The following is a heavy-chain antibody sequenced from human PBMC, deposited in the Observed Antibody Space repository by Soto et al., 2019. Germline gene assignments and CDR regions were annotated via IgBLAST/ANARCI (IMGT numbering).Heavy chain of an antibody. CDR1: GFAFSNYS. CDR3: ARGTKGGSPPL. J-gene: IGHJ4*02. CDR2: ISSSSTNT. Sequence: EVQLVESGGGLVQPGGSLRLSCAGSGFAFSNYSMNWVRQAPGKGLEWVSYISSSSTNTYYAASVRGRFTISRDNAKNSRYLGMNCLKDEDTAEYYCARGTKGGSPPLWGQGTLVTVSS. D-gene: IGHD1-7*01. V-gene: IGHV3-48*02.